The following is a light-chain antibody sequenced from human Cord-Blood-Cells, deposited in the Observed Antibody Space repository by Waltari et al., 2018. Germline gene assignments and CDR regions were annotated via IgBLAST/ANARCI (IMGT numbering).Light chain of an antibody. CDR3: QQYYSTPLT. V-gene: IGKV4-1*01. Sequence: DIVMTQSPDSLAVSLGERATINCKSSQSVLYSSNNKNYLAWYQQKPGQPPKRLIYWASTRESGLPDRFSGSVSGTDFTLTISSLQAEDVAVYYCQQYYSTPLTFGGGTKVEIK. J-gene: IGKJ4*01. CDR2: WAS. CDR1: QSVLYSSNNKNY.